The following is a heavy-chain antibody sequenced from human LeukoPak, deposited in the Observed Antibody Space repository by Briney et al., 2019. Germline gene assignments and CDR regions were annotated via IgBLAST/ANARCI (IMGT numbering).Heavy chain of an antibody. CDR1: GGSFSGHY. J-gene: IGHJ6*03. CDR3: ARHRRGSGWYRGYYMDV. CDR2: INHGGST. D-gene: IGHD6-19*01. Sequence: SETLSLTCAVSGGSFSGHYWNWIRQPPGKGLEWIGEINHGGSTNYNPSLKSRVTISVDTSQKQFSLRLSSVTAADTAVYYCARHRRGSGWYRGYYMDVWGKGTTVTISS. V-gene: IGHV4-34*01.